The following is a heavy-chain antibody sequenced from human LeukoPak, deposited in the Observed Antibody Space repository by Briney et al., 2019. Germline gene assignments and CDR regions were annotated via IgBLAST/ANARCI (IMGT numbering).Heavy chain of an antibody. CDR2: ISHSGSTI. CDR1: GYMFSDYY. Sequence: PGGSLRLSCEVSGYMFSDYYMSWIRQTPERGLEWLAYISHSGSTIYYADSVKGRFTVSRDNGKSSLYLQMNTLRVEDTALYYCATYGSGSGTFFDSWGQGTLVTVSS. D-gene: IGHD3-10*01. CDR3: ATYGSGSGTFFDS. J-gene: IGHJ4*01. V-gene: IGHV3-11*04.